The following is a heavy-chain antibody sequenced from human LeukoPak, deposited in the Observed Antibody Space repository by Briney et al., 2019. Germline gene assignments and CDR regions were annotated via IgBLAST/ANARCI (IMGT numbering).Heavy chain of an antibody. V-gene: IGHV3-23*01. J-gene: IGHJ2*01. CDR2: VSGDGSST. CDR1: GFTFSNNA. D-gene: IGHD6-19*01. Sequence: GSLRLSCVTSGFTFSNNAMTWVRQAPGKGLEWVSIVSGDGSSTLYADSVKGRFAISRDSSERTVYLQMDSLRAEDTALYYCAKDMSVAGAVGYFDLWGRGTLVTVSS. CDR3: AKDMSVAGAVGYFDL.